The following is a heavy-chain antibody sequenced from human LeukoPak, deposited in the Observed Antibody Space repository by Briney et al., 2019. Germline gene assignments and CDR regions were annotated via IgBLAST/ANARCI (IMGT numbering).Heavy chain of an antibody. J-gene: IGHJ1*01. Sequence: GGSLRLSCAASGLTVSSNYMGWVRQAPGKGLEWVSVIYSGGSTYYADSVKGRFTISRDNSKNTLYLQMNGLRAEDTAVYYCASPASPGGWELFQHWGQGTLVTVSS. CDR2: IYSGGST. CDR1: GLTVSSNY. V-gene: IGHV3-66*01. CDR3: ASPASPGGWELFQH. D-gene: IGHD1-7*01.